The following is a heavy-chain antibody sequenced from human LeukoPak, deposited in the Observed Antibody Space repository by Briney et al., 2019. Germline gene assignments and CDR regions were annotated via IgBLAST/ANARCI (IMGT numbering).Heavy chain of an antibody. V-gene: IGHV4-59*12. Sequence: SETLSLTCTVSGGSISSYYWSWIRQPPGKGLEWIGYIYYSGSTNYNPSLKSRVTISVDTSKNQFSLQLNSVTPEDTAVYYCARNSGSYDNWFDPWGQGTLVTVSS. D-gene: IGHD1-26*01. CDR1: GGSISSYY. CDR3: ARNSGSYDNWFDP. J-gene: IGHJ5*02. CDR2: IYYSGST.